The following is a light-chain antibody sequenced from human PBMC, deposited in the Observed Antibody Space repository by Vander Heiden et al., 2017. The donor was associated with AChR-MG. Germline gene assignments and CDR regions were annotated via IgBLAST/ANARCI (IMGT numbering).Light chain of an antibody. Sequence: QSVLTQPPSASGTPGQRITISCSGSSSNIGSNSVNWYQQLPGTAPKLLTYNNGRRPSGVPDRFSGSKSGTSASLAISGLQSEDEAAYYCAAWDDSLNGFFVFGTGTKVTVL. V-gene: IGLV1-44*01. CDR2: NNG. J-gene: IGLJ1*01. CDR3: AAWDDSLNGFFV. CDR1: SSNIGSNS.